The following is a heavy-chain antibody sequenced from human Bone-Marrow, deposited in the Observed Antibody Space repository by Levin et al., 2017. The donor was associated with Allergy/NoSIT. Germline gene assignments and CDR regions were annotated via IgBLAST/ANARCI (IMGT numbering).Heavy chain of an antibody. J-gene: IGHJ4*02. D-gene: IGHD2-8*01. Sequence: PGESLKISCAASGFTFSSYGMHWVRQAPGKGLEWVAVISYDGSNKYYADSVKGRFTISRDNSKNTLYLQMNSLRAEDTAVYYCAKPRGNRPNIVLMVYARTGGDYWGQGTLVTVSS. CDR3: AKPRGNRPNIVLMVYARTGGDY. CDR2: ISYDGSNK. CDR1: GFTFSSYG. V-gene: IGHV3-30*18.